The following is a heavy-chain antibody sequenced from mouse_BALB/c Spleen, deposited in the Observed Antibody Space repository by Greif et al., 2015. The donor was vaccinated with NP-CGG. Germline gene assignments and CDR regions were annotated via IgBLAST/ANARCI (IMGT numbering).Heavy chain of an antibody. V-gene: IGHV1S137*01. CDR2: ISTYYGDA. Sequence: QVQLQQSGAELVRPGVSVKISCKGSGYTFTDYAMHWVKQSHAKSLEWIGVISTYYGDASYNQKFKGKATMTVDKSSSTAHMELARLTSEDSAIYYCAGDYGSSYWFAYWGQGTLATVSA. CDR1: GYTFTDYA. D-gene: IGHD1-1*01. J-gene: IGHJ3*01. CDR3: AGDYGSSYWFAY.